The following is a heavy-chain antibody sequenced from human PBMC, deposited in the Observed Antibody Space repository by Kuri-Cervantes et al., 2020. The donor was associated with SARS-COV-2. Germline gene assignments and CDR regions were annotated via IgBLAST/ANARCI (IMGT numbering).Heavy chain of an antibody. CDR2: ISQDGSDK. Sequence: GESLKISCAASGFTVSSNYMSWVRQAPGKGLEWVAKISQDGSDKSYMDSVNGRFTISRGNAENSLFLQMNSLRAEDTAVYYCAKGLILDWGQGTVVTVSS. J-gene: IGHJ4*02. CDR3: AKGLILD. D-gene: IGHD2-15*01. V-gene: IGHV3-7*05. CDR1: GFTVSSNY.